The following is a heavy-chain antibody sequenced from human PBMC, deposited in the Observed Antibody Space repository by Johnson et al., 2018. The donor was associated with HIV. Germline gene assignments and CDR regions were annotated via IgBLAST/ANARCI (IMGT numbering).Heavy chain of an antibody. Sequence: QVQLVESGGGLVKPGGSLRLSCVASGFTFSDYYMSWIRQAPGKGLEWVSYISISGSTIYYADSVKGGFTIPRDNSKNTLYLQMNSLRAEDTAVYYCAKSQYSSSWIDAFDIWGQGTMVTVSS. V-gene: IGHV3-11*01. CDR2: ISISGSTI. D-gene: IGHD6-13*01. CDR3: AKSQYSSSWIDAFDI. CDR1: GFTFSDYY. J-gene: IGHJ3*02.